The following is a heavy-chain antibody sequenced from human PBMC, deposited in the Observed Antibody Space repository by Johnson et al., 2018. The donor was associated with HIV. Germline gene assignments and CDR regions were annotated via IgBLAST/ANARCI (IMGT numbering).Heavy chain of an antibody. V-gene: IGHV3-30*19. J-gene: IGHJ3*02. CDR2: ISYDGSNK. D-gene: IGHD1-26*01. CDR3: ARARLVELLWAFDI. Sequence: QVQLVESGGGVVQPGGSLRLSCAASGFTFSSYGMHWVRQAPGKGLEWVAVISYDGSNKYYADSVKGRFTISRDNSKNTLYLQMNSLRAEDTAVYYCARARLVELLWAFDIWGQGTMVTVS. CDR1: GFTFSSYG.